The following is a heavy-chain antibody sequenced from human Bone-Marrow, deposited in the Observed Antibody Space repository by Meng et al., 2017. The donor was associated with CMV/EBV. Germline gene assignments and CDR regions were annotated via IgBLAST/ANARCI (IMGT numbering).Heavy chain of an antibody. CDR3: ARGTHYDFWSGYQPNYYYYGMDV. D-gene: IGHD3-3*01. CDR2: ISAYNGNT. V-gene: IGHV1-18*01. J-gene: IGHJ6*02. Sequence: ASVKVSCKASGYTFTNYGISWVRQAPGQGLEWMGWISAYNGNTNYAQKLQGRVTMTTDTSTSTAYMELRSLRSDDTAVYYCARGTHYDFWSGYQPNYYYYGMDVWGQGTTVTVSS. CDR1: GYTFTNYG.